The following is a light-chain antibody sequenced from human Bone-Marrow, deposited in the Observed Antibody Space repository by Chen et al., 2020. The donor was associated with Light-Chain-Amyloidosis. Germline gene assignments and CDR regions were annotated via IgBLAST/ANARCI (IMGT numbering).Light chain of an antibody. CDR3: QSYDNSLSGWV. V-gene: IGLV1-40*01. J-gene: IGLJ3*02. Sequence: QSVLTQPPSVSGAPGQRVIITCTGSSSNIGAPYDVLWYQQLPGAAPKLLIYGTMNRPSRVPDRFSGSKSGTSASLAITGLQAEDEADYYCQSYDNSLSGWVFGGGTKLTVL. CDR2: GTM. CDR1: SSNIGAPYD.